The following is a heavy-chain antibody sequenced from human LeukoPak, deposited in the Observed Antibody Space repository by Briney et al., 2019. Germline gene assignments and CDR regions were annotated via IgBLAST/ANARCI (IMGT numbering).Heavy chain of an antibody. Sequence: ASVTVSFKASGYTFTSYYMHWVRQAPGQGLEWMGLINPSGGSRSYAQKFQGRVTMTRDTSTSTVYMELSSLRSEDTAVYYCARGSIVGAKTLGFGAFDIWGQGTMVTVSS. CDR2: INPSGGSR. V-gene: IGHV1-46*01. CDR1: GYTFTSYY. D-gene: IGHD1-26*01. J-gene: IGHJ3*02. CDR3: ARGSIVGAKTLGFGAFDI.